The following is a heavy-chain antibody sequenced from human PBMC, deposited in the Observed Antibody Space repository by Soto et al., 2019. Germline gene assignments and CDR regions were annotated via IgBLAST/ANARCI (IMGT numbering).Heavy chain of an antibody. Sequence: GGSLRLSCAASGFTFSSNAMSWVRQAPGKGLEWVSSISASGGSIYHADSVKGRFTISRDNSKNTLYLQLNSLRAEDTAVYYCAKNEYYGSGSYYFDFWGQGTLVTVSS. CDR2: ISASGGSI. CDR3: AKNEYYGSGSYYFDF. J-gene: IGHJ4*02. V-gene: IGHV3-23*01. D-gene: IGHD3-10*01. CDR1: GFTFSSNA.